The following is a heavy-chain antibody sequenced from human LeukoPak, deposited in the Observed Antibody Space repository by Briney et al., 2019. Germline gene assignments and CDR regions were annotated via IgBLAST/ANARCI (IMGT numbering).Heavy chain of an antibody. V-gene: IGHV5-51*01. J-gene: IGHJ3*02. D-gene: IGHD3-22*01. CDR3: ARRGYDSSGYRDAFDI. CDR1: GYSFTSYW. Sequence: GESLKISCKGSGYSFTSYWIGWVRQMPGKGLERMGIIYPGDSDTTYSPSFQGQVTISADKSISTAYLQWSSLKASDTAMYYCARRGYDSSGYRDAFDIWGQGTMVTVSS. CDR2: IYPGDSDT.